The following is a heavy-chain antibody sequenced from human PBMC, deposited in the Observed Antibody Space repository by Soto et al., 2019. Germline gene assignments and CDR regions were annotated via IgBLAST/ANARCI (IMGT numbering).Heavy chain of an antibody. D-gene: IGHD3-3*01. J-gene: IGHJ6*02. V-gene: IGHV1-18*01. Sequence: ASVKVSCKASGYTFTSYGISWVRQAPGQGLEWMGWISAYNGNTNYAQKLQGRVTMTTDTSTSTAYMELRSLRSDDTAVYYCARARLYDFWSGYSPEVYYYGMDVWGQGTTVTVSS. CDR3: ARARLYDFWSGYSPEVYYYGMDV. CDR2: ISAYNGNT. CDR1: GYTFTSYG.